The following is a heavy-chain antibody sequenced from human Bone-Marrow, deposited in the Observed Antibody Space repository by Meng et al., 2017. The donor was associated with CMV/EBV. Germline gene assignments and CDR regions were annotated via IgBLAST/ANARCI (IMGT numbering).Heavy chain of an antibody. J-gene: IGHJ6*01. V-gene: IGHV3-53*01. CDR2: IYSGGST. CDR1: GFTVSSNY. Sequence: GESLKISCAASGFTVSSNYMSWVRQAPGKGLEWVSVIYSGGSTYYADSVKGRFTISRDNSKNTLYLQMTSLRAEDTAVYYCARRIAAAGTAYYYYGMDVWGQGTTVTVSS. CDR3: ARRIAAAGTAYYYYGMDV. D-gene: IGHD6-13*01.